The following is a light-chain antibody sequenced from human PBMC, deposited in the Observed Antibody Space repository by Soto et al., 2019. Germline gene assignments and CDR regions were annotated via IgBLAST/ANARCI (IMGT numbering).Light chain of an antibody. Sequence: IQVTQSPSSVSASVGDRVTITCRASQPISSWLAWYQQKPGQPPNLLIYSASTLRSGVPSRFSGSESGTLFTLTITNLQPEDFATYYCQQASSLPLTFGGGTKVEVK. V-gene: IGKV1-12*01. CDR1: QPISSW. J-gene: IGKJ4*01. CDR2: SAS. CDR3: QQASSLPLT.